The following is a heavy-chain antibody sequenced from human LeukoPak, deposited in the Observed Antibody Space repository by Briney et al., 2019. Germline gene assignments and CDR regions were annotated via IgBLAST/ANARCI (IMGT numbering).Heavy chain of an antibody. Sequence: ASVKVSCKASGYTFTGYYIHWVRQAPGQGLEWMGCINPNSGGTNCAQKFQGWVTMTRDTSVSTAYMDLSRLRSNDTAVYYCARDMGNFGGNSVDAFDIWGQGTQVTVSS. V-gene: IGHV1-2*04. D-gene: IGHD4-23*01. CDR2: INPNSGGT. J-gene: IGHJ4*02. CDR1: GYTFTGYY. CDR3: ARDMGNFGGNSVDAFDI.